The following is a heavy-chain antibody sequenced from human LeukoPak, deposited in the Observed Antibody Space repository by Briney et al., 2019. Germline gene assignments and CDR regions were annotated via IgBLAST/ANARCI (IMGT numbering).Heavy chain of an antibody. CDR3: ATPPTVTRNY. CDR2: ISGSGGRT. D-gene: IGHD4-17*01. J-gene: IGHJ4*02. V-gene: IGHV3-23*01. CDR1: GGSISSSSYY. Sequence: TSETLSLTCTVSGGSISSSSYYWGWIRQPPGKGLEWVSSISGSGGRTHYADSVRGRFTIPRDNSKNTLYLQMDSLRAEDTAVYYCATPPTVTRNYWGQGTLVTVSS.